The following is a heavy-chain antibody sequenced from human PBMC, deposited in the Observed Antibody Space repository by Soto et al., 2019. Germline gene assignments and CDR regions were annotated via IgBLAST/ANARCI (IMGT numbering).Heavy chain of an antibody. J-gene: IGHJ5*02. D-gene: IGHD2-2*01. CDR3: AAIWGVPVYNWFDP. Sequence: PSETLSLTCTVSGGSISSGGYYWSWIRQHPGKGLEWIGYIYYSGSTYYNPSLKSRVTISVDTSKNQFSLKLSSVTAADTAVYYCAAIWGVPVYNWFDPWGQGTLVTVSS. CDR2: IYYSGST. V-gene: IGHV4-31*03. CDR1: GGSISSGGYY.